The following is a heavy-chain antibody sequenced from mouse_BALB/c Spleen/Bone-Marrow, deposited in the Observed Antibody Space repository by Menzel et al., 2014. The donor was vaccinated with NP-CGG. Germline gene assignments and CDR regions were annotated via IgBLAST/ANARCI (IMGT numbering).Heavy chain of an antibody. CDR2: INPNSRTI. V-gene: IGHV4-1*02. CDR1: GFERSRYW. Sequence: KLVESGGGLVQPGGSLKLSCTASGFERSRYWMSWVRQAPGKGLEWIGEINPNSRTINYTPSLKERFIISRDNAKNTLYLQMSKVRSEDTALYFCASCGYYGWLAYWGQGTLVTVSA. D-gene: IGHD2-3*01. J-gene: IGHJ3*01. CDR3: ASCGYYGWLAY.